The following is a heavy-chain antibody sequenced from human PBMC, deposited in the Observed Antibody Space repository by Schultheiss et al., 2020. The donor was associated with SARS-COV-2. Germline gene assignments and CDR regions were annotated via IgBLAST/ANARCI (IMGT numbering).Heavy chain of an antibody. CDR2: INWNGGST. CDR1: GFTFSSYS. Sequence: GGSLRLSCAASGFTFSSYSMNWVRQAPGKGLEWVSGINWNGGSTGYADSVKGRFTISRDNSKNTLYLQMNSLRAEDTAVYYCARVSFVDSTMGFDYWGQGTLVTVSS. V-gene: IGHV3-20*04. D-gene: IGHD2-2*01. J-gene: IGHJ4*02. CDR3: ARVSFVDSTMGFDY.